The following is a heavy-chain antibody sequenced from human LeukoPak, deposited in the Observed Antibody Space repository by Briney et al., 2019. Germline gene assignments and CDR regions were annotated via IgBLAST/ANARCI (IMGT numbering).Heavy chain of an antibody. CDR1: GGSISSSSYY. CDR3: ASLRLHTMVRGVIITDY. D-gene: IGHD3-10*01. V-gene: IGHV4-39*01. CDR2: IYYSGST. J-gene: IGHJ4*02. Sequence: SETLSLTCTVSGGSISSSSYYWGWIRKPPGKGLEWIGSIYYSGSTYYNPSLKSRVTISVDTSKNQFSLKLSSVTAADTAVYYCASLRLHTMVRGVIITDYWGQGTPVTVSS.